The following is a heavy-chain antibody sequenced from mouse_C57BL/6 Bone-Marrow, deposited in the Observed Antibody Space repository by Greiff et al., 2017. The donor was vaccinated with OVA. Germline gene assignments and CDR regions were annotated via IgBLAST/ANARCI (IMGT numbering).Heavy chain of an antibody. J-gene: IGHJ1*03. Sequence: EVHLVESGGGLVQPGGSLSLSCAASGFTFTDYYMSWVRQPPGKALEWLGFIRNKANGYTTEYSASVKGRFTISRDNSQSILYLQMNALRAEDSATYYCARYISSYRYFDVWGTGTTVTVSS. D-gene: IGHD1-1*01. CDR2: IRNKANGYTT. CDR3: ARYISSYRYFDV. CDR1: GFTFTDYY. V-gene: IGHV7-3*01.